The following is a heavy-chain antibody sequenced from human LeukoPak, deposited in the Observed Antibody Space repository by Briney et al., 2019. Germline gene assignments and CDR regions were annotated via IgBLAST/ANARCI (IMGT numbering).Heavy chain of an antibody. CDR3: ARGSPLWFGETPSDY. J-gene: IGHJ4*02. V-gene: IGHV1-18*01. CDR2: ISAYNGNT. D-gene: IGHD3-10*01. CDR1: GYTFTSYG. Sequence: GASVKVSCKASGYTFTSYGISWVRQAPGQGLEWMGWISAYNGNTNYAQKLQGRVTMTTDTSTSTAYMELRSLRSDDTAVYYCARGSPLWFGETPSDYWGQGTLVTVSS.